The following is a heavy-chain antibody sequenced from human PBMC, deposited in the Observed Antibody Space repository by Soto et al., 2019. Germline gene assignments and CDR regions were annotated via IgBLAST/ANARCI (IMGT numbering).Heavy chain of an antibody. J-gene: IGHJ3*02. CDR3: AKDDLGVTMIVVGAFDI. Sequence: GGSLRLSCAASGFTFSSYAMSWVRQAPGKGLEWVSAISGSGGSTYYADSVKGRFTISRDNSKNTLYLQMNSLRAEDTVVYYCAKDDLGVTMIVVGAFDIWGQGTMVTVSS. D-gene: IGHD3-22*01. V-gene: IGHV3-23*01. CDR1: GFTFSSYA. CDR2: ISGSGGST.